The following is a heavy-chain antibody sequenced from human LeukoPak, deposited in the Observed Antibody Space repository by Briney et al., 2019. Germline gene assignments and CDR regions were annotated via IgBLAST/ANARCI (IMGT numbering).Heavy chain of an antibody. CDR3: ARGAITMVRGWEFDY. Sequence: PGGSLRLSCAGSGFTVSSKHMGWVRQAPGKGLEWVSVIYSGGSTYYADSVKGRFTISRDNSKNTLYLQMNSLRVEDTAVYYCARGAITMVRGWEFDYWGQGTLVTVSS. D-gene: IGHD3-10*01. CDR1: GFTVSSKH. V-gene: IGHV3-66*01. CDR2: IYSGGST. J-gene: IGHJ4*02.